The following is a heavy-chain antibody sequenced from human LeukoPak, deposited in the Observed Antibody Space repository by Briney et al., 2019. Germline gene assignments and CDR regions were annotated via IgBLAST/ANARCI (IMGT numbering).Heavy chain of an antibody. CDR2: IYTSGST. J-gene: IGHJ3*02. CDR1: AGSISNYY. V-gene: IGHV4-4*07. D-gene: IGHD3-10*01. Sequence: SETLSLTCTVSAGSISNYYWSWIRQPAGKGLEWIGRIYTSGSTNYNPSLKSRVTMSVDTSKNQFSLKLTSVTAADTAVYYCARDSSPGRSFDIWGQGTMVTVSS. CDR3: ARDSSPGRSFDI.